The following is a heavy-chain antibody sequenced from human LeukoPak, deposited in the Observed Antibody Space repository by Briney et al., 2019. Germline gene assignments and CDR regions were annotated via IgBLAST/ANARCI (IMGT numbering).Heavy chain of an antibody. CDR3: AKDRDGYNLPDY. CDR2: ISWDGGST. V-gene: IGHV3-43*01. D-gene: IGHD5-24*01. Sequence: GSLRLSCAASGFTFDDYTMHWVRQAPGKGLEWVSLISWDGGSTYYADSVKGRFTISRDNSKNSLYLQMNSLRTEDTALYYCAKDRDGYNLPDYWGQGTLVTVSS. CDR1: GFTFDDYT. J-gene: IGHJ4*02.